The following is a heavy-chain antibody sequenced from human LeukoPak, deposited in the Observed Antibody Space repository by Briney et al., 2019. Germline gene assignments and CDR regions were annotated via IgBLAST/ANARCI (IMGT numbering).Heavy chain of an antibody. CDR1: GFTFSRNA. V-gene: IGHV3-33*01. CDR2: IWYDGSNK. J-gene: IGHJ4*02. D-gene: IGHD5-18*01. Sequence: GGSLRLSCAASGFTFSRNAMHWVRQAPGKGLEWVTVIWYDGSNKYYADSVKGRFTISRDNSKNTLYLQMNSLRVEDTAVYYCVSRDGYSYGLAYWGQGTPVTVSS. CDR3: VSRDGYSYGLAY.